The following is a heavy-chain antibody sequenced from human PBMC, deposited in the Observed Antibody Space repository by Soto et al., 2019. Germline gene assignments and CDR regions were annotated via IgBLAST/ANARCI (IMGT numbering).Heavy chain of an antibody. Sequence: GWSRXVSCASSGFAFSSYSMNLVRQAPGKGLELISYISTTSSSIYYADSVKGRFTISRDNAKNSLFLQMNSLRDEDTAVYYCERKGLDFEYWGQGALVNVYS. CDR3: ERKGLDFEY. CDR1: GFAFSSYS. V-gene: IGHV3-48*02. D-gene: IGHD1-1*01. J-gene: IGHJ4*02. CDR2: ISTTSSSI.